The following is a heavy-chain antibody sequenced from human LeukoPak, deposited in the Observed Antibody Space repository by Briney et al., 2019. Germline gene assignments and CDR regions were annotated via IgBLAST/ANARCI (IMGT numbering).Heavy chain of an antibody. J-gene: IGHJ4*02. Sequence: GGSLRLSCAASGFTFSSYATSWVRQAPGKGLEWVSAISGSGGSTYYADSVKGRFTISRDNSKNTLYLQMNSLRAEDTAVYYCAKFGCSGGSCYSFDYWGQGTLVTVSS. CDR2: ISGSGGST. CDR3: AKFGCSGGSCYSFDY. CDR1: GFTFSSYA. V-gene: IGHV3-23*01. D-gene: IGHD2-15*01.